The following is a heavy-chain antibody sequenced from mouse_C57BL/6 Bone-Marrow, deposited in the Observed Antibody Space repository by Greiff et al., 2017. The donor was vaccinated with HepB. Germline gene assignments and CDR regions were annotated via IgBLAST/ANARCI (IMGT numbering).Heavy chain of an antibody. CDR3: ARDGRWLLRIAY. CDR1: GFTFSSYA. V-gene: IGHV5-4*01. Sequence: EVKLVESGGGLVKPGGSLKLSCAASGFTFSSYAMSWVRQTPEKRLEWVATISDGASYTYYPDNVKGRFTISRDNAKNNLYLQMSHLKSEDTAMYYCARDGRWLLRIAYWGQGTLITVSA. D-gene: IGHD2-3*01. CDR2: ISDGASYT. J-gene: IGHJ3*01.